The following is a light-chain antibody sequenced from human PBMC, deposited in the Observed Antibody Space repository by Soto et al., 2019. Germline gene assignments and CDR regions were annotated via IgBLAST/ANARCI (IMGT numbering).Light chain of an antibody. Sequence: EIVLTHSPGTLSLTPGDRGTLSCRASQSVRSNLAWYQQRPGQAPRLLIYGTSTRATGIPARFSGSGSGTEFTLSISSLQSEDFAVYYCQQYNNWPAITFGEGTRLEIK. J-gene: IGKJ5*01. CDR3: QQYNNWPAIT. CDR2: GTS. V-gene: IGKV3D-15*01. CDR1: QSVRSN.